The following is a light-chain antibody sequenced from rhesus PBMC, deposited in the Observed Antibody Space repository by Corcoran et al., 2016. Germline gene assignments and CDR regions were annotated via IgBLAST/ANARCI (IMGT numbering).Light chain of an antibody. J-gene: IGKJ3*01. CDR3: VQALETPFT. CDR2: RVS. Sequence: DIVMTQTPPSLSVTPGEPASISCTSSQRLLHSDGRTYLYWYLQKSGQPPRLLFIRVSNRFSGVPGRLSGSGSGTDFTLKISRVEPEDVGIYYCVQALETPFTFGPGTKLDIK. V-gene: IGKV2-70*01. CDR1: QRLLHSDGRTY.